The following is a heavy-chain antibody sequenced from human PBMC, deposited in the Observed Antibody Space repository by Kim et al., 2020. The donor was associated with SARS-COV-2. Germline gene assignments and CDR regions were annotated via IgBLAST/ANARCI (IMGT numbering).Heavy chain of an antibody. V-gene: IGHV6-1*01. J-gene: IGHJ6*02. Sequence: SQTLSLTCAISGDSVSSNSAAWNWIRQSPSRGLEWLGRTYYRSKWYNDYAVSVKSRITINPDTSKNQFSLQLNSVTPEDTAVYYCARDRLLWFGELSAYYYGMDVWGQGTTVTVSS. CDR2: TYYRSKWYN. CDR1: GDSVSSNSAA. D-gene: IGHD3-10*01. CDR3: ARDRLLWFGELSAYYYGMDV.